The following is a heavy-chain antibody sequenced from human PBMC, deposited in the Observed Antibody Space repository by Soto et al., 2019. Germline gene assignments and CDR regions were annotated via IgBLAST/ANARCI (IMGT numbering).Heavy chain of an antibody. Sequence: SETLSLTCTVSGGSISSGGYYWSWIRQHPGKGLEWIGYIYYSGSTYYNPSLKSRVTISVDTSKNQFSLKLSSVTAADTAVYYCARGDVYYYDSSGYGYDAFDIWGQGTMVTVAS. CDR1: GGSISSGGYY. J-gene: IGHJ3*02. CDR3: ARGDVYYYDSSGYGYDAFDI. V-gene: IGHV4-31*03. D-gene: IGHD3-22*01. CDR2: IYYSGST.